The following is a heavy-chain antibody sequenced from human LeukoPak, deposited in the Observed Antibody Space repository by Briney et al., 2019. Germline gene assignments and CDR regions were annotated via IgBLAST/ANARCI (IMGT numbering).Heavy chain of an antibody. J-gene: IGHJ4*02. Sequence: GGSLTLSFVCFVYTHRRSRMRGVRQAPWKGVEWVGRITTEADGGKTDYAAPVKGRFTISRDNSKNVMYLQMNQLRTEGTAGYYCTAGHYGNLWGQGTGVTVSS. CDR2: ITTEADGGKT. V-gene: IGHV3-15*01. CDR1: VYTHRRSR. D-gene: IGHD3-10*01. CDR3: TAGHYGNL.